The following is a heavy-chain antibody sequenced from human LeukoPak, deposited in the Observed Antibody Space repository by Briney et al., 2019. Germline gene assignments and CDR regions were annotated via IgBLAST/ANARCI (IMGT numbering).Heavy chain of an antibody. D-gene: IGHD6-19*01. CDR2: IYYSGST. CDR1: GGSISSSSYY. CDR3: ASSIAVARPYYFDY. J-gene: IGHJ4*02. V-gene: IGHV4-39*07. Sequence: PSETLSLTCTVSGGSISSSSYYWGWIRQPPGKGLEWIGSIYYSGSTYYNPSLKSRVTISVDTSKNQFSLKLSSVTAADTAVYYCASSIAVARPYYFDYWGQGTLVTVSS.